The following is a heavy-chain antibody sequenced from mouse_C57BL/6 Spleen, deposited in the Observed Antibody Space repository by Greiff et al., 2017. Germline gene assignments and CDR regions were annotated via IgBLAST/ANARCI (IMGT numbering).Heavy chain of an antibody. J-gene: IGHJ1*03. V-gene: IGHV1-64*01. CDR1: GYTFTSYW. CDR2: IHPNSGST. Sequence: QVQLQQPGAELVKPGASVKLSCKASGYTFTSYWMHWVKQRPGQGLEWIGMIHPNSGSTNYNEKFKSKATLTVDKSSSTAYMQLSSLTSEDSAVYYCAREGNCERYFDVWGTGTTVTVSS. CDR3: AREGNCERYFDV. D-gene: IGHD2-1*01.